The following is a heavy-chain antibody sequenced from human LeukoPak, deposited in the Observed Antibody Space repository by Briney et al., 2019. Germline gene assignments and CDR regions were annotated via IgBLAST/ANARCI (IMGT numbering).Heavy chain of an antibody. CDR2: IKEDGSAK. CDR1: GFTFSRYW. CDR3: ARDRGGSYPFDY. D-gene: IGHD1-26*01. Sequence: GGSLRLSCAVSGFTFSRYWMTWVRQAPGKGLEWVANIKEDGSAKYYVDSLKGRFTISRDNARNSLYLQMNSLRAEDTAVYYCARDRGGSYPFDYWGQGTLVTVSS. V-gene: IGHV3-7*01. J-gene: IGHJ4*02.